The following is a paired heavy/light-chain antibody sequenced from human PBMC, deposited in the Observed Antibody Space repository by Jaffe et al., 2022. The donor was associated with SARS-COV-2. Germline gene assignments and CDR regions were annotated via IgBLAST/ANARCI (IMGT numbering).Heavy chain of an antibody. CDR3: VKDRGLDYGMDV. CDR1: GLTFRSYG. D-gene: IGHD3-10*01. Sequence: QVQLVESGGGVVQPGRSLRLSCAASGLTFRSYGLHWVRQAPGKGLEWVTFISFDGRDKYYADSVKGRFTISRDNSKNTLYLQMNSLRPEDTAVYYCVKDRGLDYGMDVWGQGTTVTASS. V-gene: IGHV3-30*18. CDR2: ISFDGRDK. J-gene: IGHJ6*02.
Light chain of an antibody. V-gene: IGLV2-14*03. CDR2: DVI. J-gene: IGLJ3*02. Sequence: QSALTQPASVSGSPGQSITISCTGTSSDVGAYNYVSWYQHHPGKAPKIMIYDVIARASGVSNRFSASKSGNTASLTISGLQTEDEADYYCSSYTRSTTWVFGGGTKLTVL. CDR3: SSYTRSTTWV. CDR1: SSDVGAYNY.